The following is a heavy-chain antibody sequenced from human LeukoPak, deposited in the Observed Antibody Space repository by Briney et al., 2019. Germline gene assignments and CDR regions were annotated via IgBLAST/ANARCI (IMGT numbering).Heavy chain of an antibody. J-gene: IGHJ3*02. CDR1: GYTFTIYY. V-gene: IGHV1-46*01. D-gene: IGHD3-16*01. CDR3: ARLLGDSADDAFDI. Sequence: ASVTVSCKASGYTFTIYYMHWVRQAPGQGLEWMGIINPSGGSTSYAQKFQGRVTMTRDTSTSTVYMELSSLKASDTAMYYCARLLGDSADDAFDIWGQGTMVTVSS. CDR2: INPSGGST.